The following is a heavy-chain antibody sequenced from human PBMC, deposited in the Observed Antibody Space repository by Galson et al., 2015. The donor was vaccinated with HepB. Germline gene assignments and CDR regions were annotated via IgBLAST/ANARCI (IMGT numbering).Heavy chain of an antibody. Sequence: SLRLSCAASGFTFSSYGMHWVRQAPGKGLEWVAVIWYDGSNKYHADSVKGRFTISRDNSKNTLYLQMNSLRAEDTAVYYCARDPRYYYDSSGYYYDWYFDLWGRGTLVTVSS. D-gene: IGHD3-22*01. CDR2: IWYDGSNK. CDR1: GFTFSSYG. V-gene: IGHV3-33*01. J-gene: IGHJ2*01. CDR3: ARDPRYYYDSSGYYYDWYFDL.